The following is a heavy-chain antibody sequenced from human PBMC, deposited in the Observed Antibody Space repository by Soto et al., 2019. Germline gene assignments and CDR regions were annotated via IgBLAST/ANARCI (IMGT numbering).Heavy chain of an antibody. CDR1: GGSFSGYY. V-gene: IGHV4-34*01. J-gene: IGHJ6*02. D-gene: IGHD2-15*01. CDR3: ARGYCSGGSCSPSGMDV. CDR2: INHSGST. Sequence: SETLSLTCAVYGGSFSGYYWSWIRQPPGKGLEWIGEINHSGSTNYNPSLKSRVTISVDTSKNQFSLKLSSVTAADTAVYYCARGYCSGGSCSPSGMDVWGQGTTVTVSS.